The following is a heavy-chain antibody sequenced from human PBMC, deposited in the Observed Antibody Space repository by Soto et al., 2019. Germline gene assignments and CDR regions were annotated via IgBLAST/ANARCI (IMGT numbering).Heavy chain of an antibody. Sequence: GGSLRLSCAASGFTFSSYSMNWVRQAPGKGLEWVSYISSSSSTIYYADSVKGRFTISRDNAKNSLYLQMNSLRDEDTAVYYCARDSKYYCSGSYFRSDYWGQGTLVTVSS. CDR3: ARDSKYYCSGSYFRSDY. CDR2: ISSSSSTI. V-gene: IGHV3-48*02. J-gene: IGHJ4*02. D-gene: IGHD3-10*01. CDR1: GFTFSSYS.